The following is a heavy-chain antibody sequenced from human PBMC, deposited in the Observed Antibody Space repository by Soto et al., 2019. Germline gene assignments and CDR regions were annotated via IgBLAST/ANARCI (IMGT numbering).Heavy chain of an antibody. CDR3: ARPRITIAAAGRGAFDI. J-gene: IGHJ3*02. CDR1: GYTFTSYY. V-gene: IGHV1-46*01. D-gene: IGHD6-13*01. Sequence: ASVKVSCKASGYTFTSYYMHWVRQAPGQGLEWMGIINPSGGSTSYAQKFQGRVTMTRDTSTSTVYMELSSLRSEDTAVYCCARPRITIAAAGRGAFDIWGQGTMVTVSS. CDR2: INPSGGST.